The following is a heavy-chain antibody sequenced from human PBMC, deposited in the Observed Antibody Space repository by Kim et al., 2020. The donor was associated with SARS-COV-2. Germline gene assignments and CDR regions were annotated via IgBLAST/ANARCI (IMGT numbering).Heavy chain of an antibody. Sequence: GETHYRDSVKGRFTISRDISRNMLFLQMNGLRAEDTAVYYCVKQERGFNYWGQGTLVTVSS. J-gene: IGHJ4*02. V-gene: IGHV3-53*01. CDR3: VKQERGFNY. CDR2: GET.